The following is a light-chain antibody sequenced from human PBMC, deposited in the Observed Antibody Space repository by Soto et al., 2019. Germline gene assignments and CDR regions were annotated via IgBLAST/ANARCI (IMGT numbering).Light chain of an antibody. CDR3: SSYTISSAYL. V-gene: IGLV2-14*01. J-gene: IGLJ1*01. Sequence: QSGLTYPAFVSWSPGQSVTIFFIGTSSDFGVYDYVSWYQLHPGKAPKLMVFEVSNRPSGVSYRFSGSKSGNTASLTISGLQAEDEADYFCSSYTISSAYLFGTGTKVTVL. CDR2: EVS. CDR1: SSDFGVYDY.